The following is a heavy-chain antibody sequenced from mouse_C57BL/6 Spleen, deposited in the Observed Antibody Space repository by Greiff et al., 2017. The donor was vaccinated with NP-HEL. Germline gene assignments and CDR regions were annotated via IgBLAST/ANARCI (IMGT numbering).Heavy chain of an antibody. CDR2: INYDGSST. V-gene: IGHV5-16*01. D-gene: IGHD1-1*01. Sequence: EVKVVESEGGLVQPGSSMKLSCTASGFTFSDYYMAWVRQVPEKGLEWVANINYDGSSTYYLDSLKSRFIISRDNAKNILYLQMSSLKSEDTATYYCARDRPGSSGFDYWGQGTTLTVSS. J-gene: IGHJ2*01. CDR3: ARDRPGSSGFDY. CDR1: GFTFSDYY.